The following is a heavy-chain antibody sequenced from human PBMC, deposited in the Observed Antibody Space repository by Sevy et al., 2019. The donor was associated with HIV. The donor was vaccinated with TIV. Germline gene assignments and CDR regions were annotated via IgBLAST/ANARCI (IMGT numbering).Heavy chain of an antibody. D-gene: IGHD1-26*01. V-gene: IGHV3-23*01. J-gene: IGHJ4*02. Sequence: GGSLRLSCAASGFTFTNYAMSWVRQPPGKGLEWVSAITGSGSSTYYADSVKGRFTISRDNSKNTLYLQMNSLRAEDTAVYYRAKDREWGQGTLVTVSS. CDR2: ITGSGSST. CDR3: AKDRE. CDR1: GFTFTNYA.